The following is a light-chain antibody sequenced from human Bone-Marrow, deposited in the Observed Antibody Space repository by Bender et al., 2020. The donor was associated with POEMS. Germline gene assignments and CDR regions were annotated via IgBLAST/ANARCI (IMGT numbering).Light chain of an antibody. CDR2: SNN. CDR1: SSTIGSNV. V-gene: IGLV1-44*01. J-gene: IGLJ2*01. Sequence: QSVLTQPPSASGTPGQRVTISCSGSSSTIGSNVVNWYQQLPGTAPKLLIYSNNQRPSEVPDRFSGSKSGTSASLASSCLQSEDEADYYCVAWDARLSGPVFGGGTKLTVL. CDR3: VAWDARLSGPV.